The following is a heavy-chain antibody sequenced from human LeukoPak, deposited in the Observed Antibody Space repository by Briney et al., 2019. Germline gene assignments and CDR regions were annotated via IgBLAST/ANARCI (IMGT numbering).Heavy chain of an antibody. CDR1: GGSISSYY. J-gene: IGHJ3*02. Sequence: SETLSLTYTVSGGSISSYYWSWIRQPAGKGLEWIGRIYTSGSTNYNPSLKSRVTMSVDTSKNQFSLKLSSVTAADTAVYYCASSQHDVVVITTGAFDIWGQGTMVTVSS. D-gene: IGHD3-22*01. CDR3: ASSQHDVVVITTGAFDI. CDR2: IYTSGST. V-gene: IGHV4-4*07.